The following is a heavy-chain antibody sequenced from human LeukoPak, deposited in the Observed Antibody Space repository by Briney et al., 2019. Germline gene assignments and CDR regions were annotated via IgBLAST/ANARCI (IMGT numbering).Heavy chain of an antibody. CDR2: IYYSGSI. V-gene: IGHV4-31*03. J-gene: IGHJ3*02. CDR3: ARDLSGYDAFDI. CDR1: GGSISSGGYS. Sequence: SETLSLTCTVSGGSISSGGYSWSWIRQHPGKGLEWIGYIYYSGSIYYNPSLKSRVTISVDTSKNQFSLKLSSVTAADTAVYYCARDLSGYDAFDIWGQGTMVTVSS. D-gene: IGHD3-16*02.